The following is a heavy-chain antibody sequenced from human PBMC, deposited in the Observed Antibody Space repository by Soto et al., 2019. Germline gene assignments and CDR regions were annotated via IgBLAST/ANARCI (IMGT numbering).Heavy chain of an antibody. J-gene: IGHJ4*02. CDR1: GYTFTGYY. Sequence: GASVKVSCKASGYTFTGYYIHWVRQAPGQGLEWMGWINPKSGDTNYAQKFQGRVSMTRDTSITTAYMEVSRLKSGDTAVYYCARGSPRMGALPTYWGQGTLVTVSS. CDR3: ARGSPRMGALPTY. V-gene: IGHV1-2*02. D-gene: IGHD1-26*01. CDR2: INPKSGDT.